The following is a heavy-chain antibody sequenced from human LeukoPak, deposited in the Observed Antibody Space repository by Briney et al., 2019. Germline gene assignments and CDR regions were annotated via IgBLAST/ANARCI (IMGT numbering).Heavy chain of an antibody. CDR3: ASSLGYDFWSGYSVYYFDY. CDR1: GGTFSSYA. V-gene: IGHV1-69*05. CDR2: IIPIFGTA. J-gene: IGHJ4*02. Sequence: SVKVSCKASGGTFSSYAISWVRQAPGQGLEWMGGIIPIFGTANYAQKFQGRVTITTDESTSTAYMKLSSLRSEDTAVYYCASSLGYDFWSGYSVYYFDYWGQGTLVTVSS. D-gene: IGHD3-3*01.